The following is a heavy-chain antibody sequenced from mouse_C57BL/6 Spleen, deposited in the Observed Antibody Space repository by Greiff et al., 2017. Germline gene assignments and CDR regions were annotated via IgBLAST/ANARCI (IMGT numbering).Heavy chain of an antibody. CDR2: ISYDGSN. CDR1: GYSITSGYY. V-gene: IGHV3-6*01. Sequence: ESGPGLVKPSQSLSLTCSVTGYSITSGYYWNWIRQFPGNKLEWMGYISYDGSNNYNPSLKNRISITRDTSKNQFFLKLNSVTTEDTATXYCARDKTYAMDYWGQGTSVTVSS. CDR3: ARDKTYAMDY. J-gene: IGHJ4*01.